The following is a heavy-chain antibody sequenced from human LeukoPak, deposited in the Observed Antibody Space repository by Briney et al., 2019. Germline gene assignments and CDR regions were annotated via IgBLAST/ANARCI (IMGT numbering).Heavy chain of an antibody. CDR2: IYYSGST. V-gene: IGHV4-61*08. J-gene: IGHJ3*02. CDR1: GGSISSGDYY. CDR3: ARGRLGAFDI. Sequence: SETLSLTCTVSGGSISSGDYYWSWIRQPPGKGLEWIGYIYYSGSTNYNPSLKSRVTISVDTSKNQFSLKLSSVTAADTAVYYCARGRLGAFDIWGQGTMVTVSS.